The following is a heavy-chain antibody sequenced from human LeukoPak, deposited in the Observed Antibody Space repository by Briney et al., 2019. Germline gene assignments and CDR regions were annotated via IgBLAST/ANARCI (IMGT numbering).Heavy chain of an antibody. V-gene: IGHV3-23*01. D-gene: IGHD4-11*01. CDR1: GFIFTTYA. J-gene: IGHJ6*02. CDR3: AKDMSDYTNFPDV. CDR2: ISGGGGST. Sequence: GGSLRLSCAASGFIFTTYAMIGVRQAPGKGLEWVSTISGGGGSTFYADSVKGRFTIFRVNSKNTLYLQMNSLRAEDTAIYYYAKDMSDYTNFPDVWGQGTTVTVSS.